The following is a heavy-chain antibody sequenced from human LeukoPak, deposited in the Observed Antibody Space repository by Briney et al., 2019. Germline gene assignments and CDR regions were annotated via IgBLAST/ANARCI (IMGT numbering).Heavy chain of an antibody. CDR3: ARDHHTAMDAYYYYYMDV. J-gene: IGHJ6*03. V-gene: IGHV3-74*01. D-gene: IGHD5-18*01. CDR2: INTDGSST. Sequence: GGSLRLSCAASGFTFSSYWMHWVLQAPGKGLVWVSRINTDGSSTSYADSVKGRFTISRDNAKNTLYLQMNSLRAEDTAVYYCARDHHTAMDAYYYYYMDVWGKGTTVTVSS. CDR1: GFTFSSYW.